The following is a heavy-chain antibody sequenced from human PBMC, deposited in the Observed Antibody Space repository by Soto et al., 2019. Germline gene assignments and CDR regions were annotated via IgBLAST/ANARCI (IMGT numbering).Heavy chain of an antibody. CDR2: IWHAGSNK. D-gene: IGHD6-19*01. CDR1: GFTFSSYG. CDR3: ARDPQYNSGWYFDH. V-gene: IGHV3-33*01. J-gene: IGHJ4*02. Sequence: QVQLVESGGGVVQPGRSLRLSCAASGFTFSSYGMHWVRQAPGKGLEWVAVIWHAGSNKYYAESVKGRFTISRDNSKNTLYLQMNTLRAEDTDVYYCARDPQYNSGWYFDHRGQGTLVTVSS.